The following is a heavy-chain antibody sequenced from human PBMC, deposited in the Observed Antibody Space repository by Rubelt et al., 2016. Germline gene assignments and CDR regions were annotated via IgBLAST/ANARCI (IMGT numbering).Heavy chain of an antibody. D-gene: IGHD2-15*01. J-gene: IGHJ4*02. CDR1: GFTVGSNY. Sequence: EVQLVESGGGLVQPGGSLRLSCAASGFTVGSNYMSWVRQAPGKGLEWVSVIHSGGTTSYADSVRGRFTTSRDNSKNTLYLQMNSLRAEDTAVYYCAKDGGSWARFDYWGQGTLVTVSS. CDR3: AKDGGSWARFDY. CDR2: IHSGGTT. V-gene: IGHV3-66*01.